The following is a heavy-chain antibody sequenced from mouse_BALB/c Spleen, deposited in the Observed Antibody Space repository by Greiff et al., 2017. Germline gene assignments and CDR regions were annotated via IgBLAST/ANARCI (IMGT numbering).Heavy chain of an antibody. Sequence: EVKLMESGGGLVQPGGSLRLSCATSGFTFTDYYMSWVRQPPGKALEWLGFIRNKANGYTTEYSASVKGRFTISRDNSQSILYLQMNTLRAEDSATYYCARDEIWAPFAYWGQGTLVTVSA. D-gene: IGHD1-1*02. CDR1: GFTFTDYY. CDR2: IRNKANGYTT. J-gene: IGHJ3*01. V-gene: IGHV7-3*02. CDR3: ARDEIWAPFAY.